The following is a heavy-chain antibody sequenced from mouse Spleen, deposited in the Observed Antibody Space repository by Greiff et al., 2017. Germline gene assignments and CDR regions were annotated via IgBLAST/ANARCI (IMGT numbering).Heavy chain of an antibody. CDR3: ARGNWETGFDY. D-gene: IGHD4-1*01. CDR1: GYSITSGYY. Sequence: EVKLEESGPGLVKPSQSLSLTCSVTGYSITSGYYWNWIRQFPGNKLEWMGYISYDGSNNYNPSLKNRISITRDTSKNQFFLKLNSVTTEDTATYYCARGNWETGFDYWGQGTTLTVSS. CDR2: ISYDGSN. J-gene: IGHJ2*01. V-gene: IGHV3-6*01.